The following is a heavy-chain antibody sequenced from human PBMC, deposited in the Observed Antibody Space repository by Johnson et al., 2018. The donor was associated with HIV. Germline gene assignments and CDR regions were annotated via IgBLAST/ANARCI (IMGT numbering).Heavy chain of an antibody. V-gene: IGHV3-30*02. D-gene: IGHD3-10*01. CDR3: ARGRIYGAFAFDI. CDR2: IRYDGSNK. CDR1: GFTFSSYG. J-gene: IGHJ3*02. Sequence: QMQLVESGGGVVQPGGSLRLSCAASGFTFSSYGMHWVRQAPGKGLEWVAFIRYDGSNKYYADSVNGRFTISSDNSKNTLYLQMNSLRAEDTAVYYCARGRIYGAFAFDIWGQGTMVTVSS.